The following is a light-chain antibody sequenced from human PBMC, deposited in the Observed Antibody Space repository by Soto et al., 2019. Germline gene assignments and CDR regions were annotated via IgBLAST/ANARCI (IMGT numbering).Light chain of an antibody. J-gene: IGKJ3*01. CDR2: AAS. CDR3: LQKYFYPFA. V-gene: IGKV1-6*01. Sequence: AIQMTQSPSSLSASVGDRVTITCRASQGIRNDLDWFQQKPGKAPKLLIYAASNLQSGVPARFSGSGSGTDFPLTISSLQPEDFATYYCLQKYFYPFAFGPGTKVDIQ. CDR1: QGIRND.